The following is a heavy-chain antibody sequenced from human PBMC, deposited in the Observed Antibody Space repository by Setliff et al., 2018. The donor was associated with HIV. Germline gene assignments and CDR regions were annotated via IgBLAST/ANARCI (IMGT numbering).Heavy chain of an antibody. CDR2: INPSSGST. CDR3: ARDPAPSSSASYFQH. V-gene: IGHV1-46*01. D-gene: IGHD6-6*01. Sequence: VASVKVSCKASRYTFTDYYIHWVRQAPGQGLEWMGIINPSSGSTTYAQKFQGRVTMTRYTSTSTVYMELSSLRSEDTAVYYCARDPAPSSSASYFQHWGQGTPVTVSS. J-gene: IGHJ1*01. CDR1: RYTFTDYY.